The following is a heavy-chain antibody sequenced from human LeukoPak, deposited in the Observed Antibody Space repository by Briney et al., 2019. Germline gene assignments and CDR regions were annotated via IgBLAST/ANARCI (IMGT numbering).Heavy chain of an antibody. CDR2: INTNTGNP. D-gene: IGHD2-2*01. CDR3: ARGRRYCDSTTCYGMYYVDY. V-gene: IGHV7-4-1*02. J-gene: IGHJ4*02. CDR1: GYTFTGYY. Sequence: ASVKVSCKASGYTFTGYYMHWVRQAPEQGLEWMGWINTNTGNPTYAQGFTGRFVFSLDTSVSTAYLQISSLKAEDTAVYYCARGRRYCDSTTCYGMYYVDYWGQGTLVTVSS.